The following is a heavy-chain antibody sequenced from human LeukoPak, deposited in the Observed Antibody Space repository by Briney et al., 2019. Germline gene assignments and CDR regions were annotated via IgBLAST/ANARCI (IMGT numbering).Heavy chain of an antibody. Sequence: GASVKVSCKASGYTFTSYAMNWVRQAPGQGLEWMRWINTNTGNPTYAQGFTGRFVFSLDTSVSTAYLQISSLKAEGTAVYYCARDVRLELFYYWGQGTLVTVSS. D-gene: IGHD1-7*01. CDR3: ARDVRLELFYY. CDR2: INTNTGNP. CDR1: GYTFTSYA. J-gene: IGHJ4*02. V-gene: IGHV7-4-1*02.